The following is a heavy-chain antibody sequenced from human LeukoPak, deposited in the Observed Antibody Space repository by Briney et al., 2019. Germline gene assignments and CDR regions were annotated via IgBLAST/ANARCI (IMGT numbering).Heavy chain of an antibody. D-gene: IGHD4-23*01. CDR3: ARGRPHGNDY. J-gene: IGHJ4*02. CDR1: GFAFSSYW. Sequence: GGSLRLSCAASGFAFSSYWMNWVRQAPGKGLVWVSRIASDGSSTTYADSVKGRFSISRDNAKNTLYLQMNSLRVEDTAVYYCARGRPHGNDYWGQGTPVTVSS. V-gene: IGHV3-74*01. CDR2: IASDGSST.